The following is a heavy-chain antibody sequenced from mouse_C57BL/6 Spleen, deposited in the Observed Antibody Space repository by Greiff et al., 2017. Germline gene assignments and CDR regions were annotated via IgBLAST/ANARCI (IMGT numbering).Heavy chain of an antibody. CDR2: IRSKSSNYAT. J-gene: IGHJ4*01. V-gene: IGHV10-3*01. D-gene: IGHD4-1*01. CDR3: VRGGGLTGIHYYAMDY. CDR1: GFTFNTYA. Sequence: EVKLMESGGGLVQPKGSLKLSCAASGFTFNTYAMHWVRQAPGKGLEWVARIRSKSSNYATYYADSVKDRFTISRDDSQSMLYLQMNNLKTEDTAMYYCVRGGGLTGIHYYAMDYWGQGTSVTVSS.